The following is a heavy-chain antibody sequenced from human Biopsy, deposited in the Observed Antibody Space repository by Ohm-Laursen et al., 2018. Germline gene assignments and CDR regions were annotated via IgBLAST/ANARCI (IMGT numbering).Heavy chain of an antibody. CDR1: GFSLTNGGLS. Sequence: TQTLTLTGSFSGFSLTNGGLSVGWILQSPGRAQEWPGLIYGDDNKRYSPSLKSRLLITKDTSKNQVVLTLTNVDPVDTGTYYCAHRQKWTFDFWGQGTLVTVSS. CDR2: IYGDDNK. CDR3: AHRQKWTFDF. J-gene: IGHJ4*02. D-gene: IGHD3/OR15-3a*01. V-gene: IGHV2-5*02.